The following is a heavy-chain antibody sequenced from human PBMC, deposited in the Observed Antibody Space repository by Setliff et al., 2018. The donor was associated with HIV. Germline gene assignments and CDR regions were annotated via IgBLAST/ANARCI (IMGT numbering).Heavy chain of an antibody. CDR1: GYTFTNYY. D-gene: IGHD2-15*01. V-gene: IGHV1-46*01. CDR3: ARGGYCSGGSCYLFDY. Sequence: GASVKVSCKASGYTFTNYYVHWVRQAPGQGLEWMGVIYPIFGTTNYAQRFQGRVTITTDKSTSTAYMELSSLRSEDTAVYYCARGGYCSGGSCYLFDYWGQGTLVTVS. CDR2: IYPIFGTT. J-gene: IGHJ4*02.